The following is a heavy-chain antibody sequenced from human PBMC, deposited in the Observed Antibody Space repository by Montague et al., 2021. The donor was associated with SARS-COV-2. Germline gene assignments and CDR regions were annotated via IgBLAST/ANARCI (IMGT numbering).Heavy chain of an antibody. V-gene: IGHV4-31*03. Sequence: TLSLTCTVSGGSISSGGYYWSWIRQHPGKGLEWIGYIYYSGSTYYNPSLKSRFTISVDTSKNQFSLKLSSVTAADAAVYYCALNYFRVRSWYGMDVWGQGTTVTVSS. CDR2: IYYSGST. CDR1: GGSISSGGYY. J-gene: IGHJ6*02. CDR3: ALNYFRVRSWYGMDV. D-gene: IGHD3-10*01.